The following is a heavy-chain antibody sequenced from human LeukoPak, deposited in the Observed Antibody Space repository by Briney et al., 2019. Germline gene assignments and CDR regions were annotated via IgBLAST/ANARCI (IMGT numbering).Heavy chain of an antibody. J-gene: IGHJ3*02. Sequence: ASVKVSCKASGYTFTSYATHWVRQAPGQRLEWMGWSNAGNGNTKYSQEFQGRVTITRDTSASTAYMELRSLRSDDTAVYYCARDSLGTRTAFDIWGQGTMVTVSS. V-gene: IGHV1-3*02. CDR1: GYTFTSYA. D-gene: IGHD3-16*01. CDR2: SNAGNGNT. CDR3: ARDSLGTRTAFDI.